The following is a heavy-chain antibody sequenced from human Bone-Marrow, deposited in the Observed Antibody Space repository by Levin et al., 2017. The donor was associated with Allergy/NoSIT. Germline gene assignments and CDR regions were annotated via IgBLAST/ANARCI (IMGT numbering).Heavy chain of an antibody. CDR1: GYTFPNFW. CDR2: IDPTDSST. Sequence: GGSLRLSCKGSGYTFPNFWISWVRQTPDKGLEWLGMIDPTDSSTTYSPSFQGHVTISTDKSLSTAYLHWNSLRASDTAIYYCASPHTTTFSFDIWGQGTMVTVSS. V-gene: IGHV5-10-1*01. D-gene: IGHD2/OR15-2a*01. J-gene: IGHJ3*02. CDR3: ASPHTTTFSFDI.